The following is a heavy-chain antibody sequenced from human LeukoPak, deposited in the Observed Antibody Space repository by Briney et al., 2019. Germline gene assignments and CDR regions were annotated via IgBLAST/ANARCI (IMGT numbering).Heavy chain of an antibody. CDR3: ARVVTVAWSERRPGYYYMDV. CDR1: GFTFSSYS. J-gene: IGHJ6*03. D-gene: IGHD1-1*01. Sequence: GGSLRLSCAASGFTFSSYSMNWVRQAPGKGLEWVSSISGSSSYIYYADSVKGRFTISRNNVKNSLYLQMNSLRAEDTAMYYCARVVTVAWSERRPGYYYMDVWGKGTTVTVSS. V-gene: IGHV3-21*01. CDR2: ISGSSSYI.